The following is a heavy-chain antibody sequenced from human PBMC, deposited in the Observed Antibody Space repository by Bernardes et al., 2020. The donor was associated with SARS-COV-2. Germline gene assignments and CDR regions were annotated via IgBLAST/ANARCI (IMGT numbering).Heavy chain of an antibody. CDR3: ARLGLGLSLGYDFWSGYFAVTYGMDV. CDR1: GFTFSSYW. CDR2: IKQDGSEK. Sequence: GGSLRLSCAASGFTFSSYWMSWVRQAPGKGLEWVANIKQDGSEKYYVDSVKGRFTISRDNAKNSLYLQMNSLRAEDTAVYYCARLGLGLSLGYDFWSGYFAVTYGMDVWGQGTTVTVSS. J-gene: IGHJ6*02. D-gene: IGHD3-3*01. V-gene: IGHV3-7*01.